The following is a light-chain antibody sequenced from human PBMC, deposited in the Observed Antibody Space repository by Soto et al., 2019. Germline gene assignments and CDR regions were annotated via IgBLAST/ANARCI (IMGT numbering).Light chain of an antibody. V-gene: IGLV1-51*01. CDR2: DDH. Sequence: QSVLMQPPSVSAAPGQRVSISCSGGSSNIGKNSVSWYQQLPATAPKLLIYDDHQRPSGIPDRFSASKSGMSATLDITGLQPADEADYYCATWDLTLSAGVLFGGGTKVTVL. J-gene: IGLJ2*01. CDR1: SSNIGKNS. CDR3: ATWDLTLSAGVL.